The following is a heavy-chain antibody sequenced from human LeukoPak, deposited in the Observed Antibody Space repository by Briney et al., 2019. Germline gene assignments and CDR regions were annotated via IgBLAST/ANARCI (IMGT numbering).Heavy chain of an antibody. J-gene: IGHJ3*02. V-gene: IGHV4-59*08. CDR1: GGSISSYY. D-gene: IGHD6-19*01. CDR2: VYYSGST. Sequence: SETLSLTCTVSGGSISSYYWSWIRQPPGKGLEWIGYVYYSGSTNYNPSLKSRVTISVDTSKNQFSLRLSSVTAADTAVYYCARRIAVTFVWAFDIWGQGTMVTVSS. CDR3: ARRIAVTFVWAFDI.